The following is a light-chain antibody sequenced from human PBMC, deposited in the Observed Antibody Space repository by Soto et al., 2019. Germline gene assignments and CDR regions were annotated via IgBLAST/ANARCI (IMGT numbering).Light chain of an antibody. CDR1: SSDVGSYNF. V-gene: IGLV2-23*01. J-gene: IGLJ1*01. CDR2: EGT. Sequence: QSALTQPASVSGSPGQSITISCTGTSSDVGSYNFVSWYQQYPGKVPKLTIYEGTKRPSGVSNRFSGSKSGNTASLTISGLQAEDEADYYCFSYAGSTYVFGTGTKLTVL. CDR3: FSYAGSTYV.